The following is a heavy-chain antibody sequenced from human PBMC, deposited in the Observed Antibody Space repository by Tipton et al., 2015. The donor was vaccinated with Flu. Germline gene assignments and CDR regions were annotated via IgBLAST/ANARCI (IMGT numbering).Heavy chain of an antibody. CDR1: GGSMSNNF. D-gene: IGHD3-22*01. V-gene: IGHV4-4*07. CDR2: IYASGVT. J-gene: IGHJ4*02. CDR3: ARLRANYYDSSGYSDY. Sequence: TLSLTCTVSGGSMSNNFWSWFRQPAEKGLEWIGRIYASGVTNYNPSLKSRVTMSIDTSKNQFSLRLSSVTAADTAVYYCARLRANYYDSSGYSDYWGQGTLVTVSS.